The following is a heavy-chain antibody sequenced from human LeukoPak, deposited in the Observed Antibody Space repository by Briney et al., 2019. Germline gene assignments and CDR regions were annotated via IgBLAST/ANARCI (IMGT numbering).Heavy chain of an antibody. CDR3: ATGSPAFDY. CDR1: GFTFRNFW. V-gene: IGHV3-30-3*01. J-gene: IGHJ4*02. Sequence: QAGGSLRLSCAASGFTFRNFWMYWVRQAPGKGLEWVAVISYDGSNEDYADSVKGRFTISRDNSKNTLYLQMNSLRAEDTAVYYCATGSPAFDYWGQGTLVTVSS. CDR2: ISYDGSNE. D-gene: IGHD1-26*01.